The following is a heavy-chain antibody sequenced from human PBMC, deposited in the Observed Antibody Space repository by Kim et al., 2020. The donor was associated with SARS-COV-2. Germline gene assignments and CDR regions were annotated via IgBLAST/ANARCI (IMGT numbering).Heavy chain of an antibody. CDR3: TRRGI. Sequence: KANVSATAYAASVKGRFTISRDDSKTTAYLQMNSLKTEDAAVYYCTRRGIWGQGTMVTVSS. CDR2: KANVSAT. J-gene: IGHJ3*02. D-gene: IGHD1-26*01. V-gene: IGHV3-73*01.